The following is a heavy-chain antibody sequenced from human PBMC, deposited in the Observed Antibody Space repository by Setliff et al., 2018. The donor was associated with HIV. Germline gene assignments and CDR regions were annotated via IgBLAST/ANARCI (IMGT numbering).Heavy chain of an antibody. CDR2: IYTSGST. V-gene: IGHV4-4*08. D-gene: IGHD3-10*01. J-gene: IGHJ4*02. CDR1: GGSISSYY. Sequence: PSETLSLTCTVSGGSISSYYWSWIRQPPGKALEWIGYIYTSGSTNYNPSLKSRVTISIDTSKKQFSLRLTSVTAADSAVYYCARESYGSGTYDYWDQGTLVTVSS. CDR3: ARESYGSGTYDY.